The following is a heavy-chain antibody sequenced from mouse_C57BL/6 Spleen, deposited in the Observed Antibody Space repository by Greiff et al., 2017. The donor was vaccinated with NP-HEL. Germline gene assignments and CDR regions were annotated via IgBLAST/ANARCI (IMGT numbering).Heavy chain of an antibody. V-gene: IGHV1-82*01. CDR2: IYPGDGDT. Sequence: VQLQQSGPELVKPGASVKISCKASGYAFSSSWMNWVKQRPGKGLEWIGRIYPGDGDTNYNGKFKGKATLTVDKSSSTAYMQLSILTSEDSSVYFCALVYDGYYRFAYWGQGTLVTVSA. CDR3: ALVYDGYYRFAY. CDR1: GYAFSSSW. D-gene: IGHD2-3*01. J-gene: IGHJ3*01.